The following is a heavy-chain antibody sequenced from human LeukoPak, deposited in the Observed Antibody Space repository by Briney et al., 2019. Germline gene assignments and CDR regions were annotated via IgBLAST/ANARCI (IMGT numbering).Heavy chain of an antibody. V-gene: IGHV3-74*01. CDR3: ARGGYHHGFDI. CDR2: IDNDGSDR. CDR1: GFTFRNYW. Sequence: GGSLRLSCAASGFTFRNYWIHWVRQAPGKGLVWISRIDNDGSDRIYADSVKGRFTISRDNAKNTPYLQMNSLRAEDTAVYYCARGGYHHGFDIWGQGTMVTVSS. D-gene: IGHD5-18*01. J-gene: IGHJ3*02.